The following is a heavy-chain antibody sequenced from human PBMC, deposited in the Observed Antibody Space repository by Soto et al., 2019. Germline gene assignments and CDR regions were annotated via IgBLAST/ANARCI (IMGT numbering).Heavy chain of an antibody. CDR2: IIPIFGTA. Sequence: SVKVSCKASGGTFSSYAISWVRQAPGQGLEWMGGIIPIFGTANYAQKFQGRVTITADESTSTAYMELSSLRSEDTAVYYCAGYHLAEGWRLLEPQPHYYYGMDVWGKGTTVTVSS. CDR3: AGYHLAEGWRLLEPQPHYYYGMDV. V-gene: IGHV1-69*13. J-gene: IGHJ6*04. CDR1: GGTFSSYA. D-gene: IGHD3-10*01.